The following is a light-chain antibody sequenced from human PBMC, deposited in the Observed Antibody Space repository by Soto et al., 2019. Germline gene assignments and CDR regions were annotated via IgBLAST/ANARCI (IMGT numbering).Light chain of an antibody. CDR1: SSDVGGYNY. J-gene: IGLJ1*01. CDR2: EVN. Sequence: QSGLTQPPSASGSPGQSVAISCTGTSSDVGGYNYVSWYQQHPGKAPKLMIYEVNKRLSGVPDRFSGSKSGNTASLTVSGLQAEDEADYYCSSYAGSSNVFGTGTKVTVL. V-gene: IGLV2-8*01. CDR3: SSYAGSSNV.